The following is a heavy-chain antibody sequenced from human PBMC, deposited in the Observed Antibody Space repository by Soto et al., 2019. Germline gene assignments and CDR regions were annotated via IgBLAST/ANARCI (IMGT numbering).Heavy chain of an antibody. CDR1: GFTFSSYA. D-gene: IGHD2-15*01. CDR2: ISGSGGST. V-gene: IGHV3-23*01. J-gene: IGHJ5*01. CDR3: AKHRYCSGASCTREFDP. Sequence: PGGSLRLSCAASGFTFSSYAMSWVRQAPGKGLEWVSAISGSGGSTYYADSVKGRFPISRDNSKNTLYLQMNSLRAEDTAVYYCAKHRYCSGASCTREFDPWGQGTLATVSS.